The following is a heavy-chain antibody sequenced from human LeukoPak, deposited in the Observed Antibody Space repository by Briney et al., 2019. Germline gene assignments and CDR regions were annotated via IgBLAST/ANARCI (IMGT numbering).Heavy chain of an antibody. Sequence: GGSLRLSCAASGFTFSNAWMSWVRQAPGKGLEWVGRIKSKTDGGTTDYAAPVKGRFTISRDDSKNTLYLQMNSLKTEDTAVYYCTTAFPGLLRYFDWLLTNPDYWCQGTLVTVSS. CDR2: IKSKTDGGTT. CDR3: TTAFPGLLRYFDWLLTNPDY. D-gene: IGHD3-9*01. CDR1: GFTFSNAW. V-gene: IGHV3-15*01. J-gene: IGHJ4*02.